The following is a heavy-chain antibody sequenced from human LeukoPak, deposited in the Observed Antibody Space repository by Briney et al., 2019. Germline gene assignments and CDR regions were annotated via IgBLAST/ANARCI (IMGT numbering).Heavy chain of an antibody. V-gene: IGHV1-18*01. Sequence: GASVKVSCKASGYSFSNYGIAWLRQAPGQGLEWVAWISTFNDNTNYAQKLQGRVTLTTDTSTNTVYMELRSLRSDDTAIYYCAREASGYDSAFDFWGQGTLVTVSS. CDR1: GYSFSNYG. CDR3: AREASGYDSAFDF. D-gene: IGHD5-12*01. J-gene: IGHJ4*02. CDR2: ISTFNDNT.